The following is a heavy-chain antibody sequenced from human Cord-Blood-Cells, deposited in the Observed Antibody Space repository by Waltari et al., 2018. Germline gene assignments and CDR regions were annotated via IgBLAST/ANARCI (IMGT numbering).Heavy chain of an antibody. Sequence: QVQLQQWGAGLLKPSETLSLTCAVHGGSFSGYYWSWIRQPPGKGLEWIGEINHSGSTNYNPSLKSRVTISVDTSKNQFSLKLSSVTAADTAVYYCARWGTTGTTDYFDYWGQGTLVTVSS. V-gene: IGHV4-34*01. D-gene: IGHD1-1*01. CDR1: GGSFSGYY. CDR2: INHSGST. J-gene: IGHJ4*02. CDR3: ARWGTTGTTDYFDY.